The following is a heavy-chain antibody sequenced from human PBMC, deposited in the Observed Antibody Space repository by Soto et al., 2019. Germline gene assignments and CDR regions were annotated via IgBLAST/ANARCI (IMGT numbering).Heavy chain of an antibody. CDR2: INAGNGNT. J-gene: IGHJ5*02. CDR1: GYTFTTYA. D-gene: IGHD1-26*01. V-gene: IGHV1-3*01. Sequence: ASVKVSCKASGYTFTTYAMHWVRQAPGQRLEWMGWINAGNGNTKYSQKFQGRVTITRDTSASTGYMELSSLRSEDTAVYYCARGSGSPLRLDPWGQGTLVTVSS. CDR3: ARGSGSPLRLDP.